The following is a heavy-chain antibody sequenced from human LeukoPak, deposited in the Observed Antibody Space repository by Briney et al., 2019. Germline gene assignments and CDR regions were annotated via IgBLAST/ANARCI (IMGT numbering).Heavy chain of an antibody. CDR2: IIPILGIA. J-gene: IGHJ4*02. CDR1: GFTFSSYA. V-gene: IGHV1-69*04. CDR3: ARRITGTTSGTDY. Sequence: PGGSLRLSCAASGFTFSSYAISWVRQAPGQGLEWMGRIIPILGIANYAQKFQGRVTITADKSTSTAYMELSSLRSEDTAVYYCARRITGTTSGTDYWGQGTLVTVSS. D-gene: IGHD1-20*01.